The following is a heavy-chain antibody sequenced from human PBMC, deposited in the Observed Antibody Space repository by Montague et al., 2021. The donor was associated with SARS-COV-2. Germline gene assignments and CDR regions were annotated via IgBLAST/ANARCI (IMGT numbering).Heavy chain of an antibody. CDR3: ARARTSLIVVVNEFDY. CDR1: GGSISSGSCY. D-gene: IGHD2-21*01. Sequence: TLSLTCTVSGGSISSGSCYWSWIRQHPGKGLEWIGYIYYSGSSYYNPSLKSRVTISADTSKNQFSLRLSSVTAADTAVYYCARARTSLIVVVNEFDYWGQGTLVTVSS. J-gene: IGHJ4*02. V-gene: IGHV4-31*03. CDR2: IYYSGSS.